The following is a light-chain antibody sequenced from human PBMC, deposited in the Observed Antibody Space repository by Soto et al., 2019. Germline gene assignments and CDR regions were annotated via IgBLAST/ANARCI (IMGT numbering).Light chain of an antibody. CDR1: SSDVGGYNY. Sequence: QSVLTQPASVSGSPGQSITISCTGTSSDVGGYNYVSWYQQHPGKAPKLMIYEVSNRPSGVSNRFSGSKSGNTASLTTSGLQAEDEADYYCSSFTSSSTLYVFGTGTKVTGL. V-gene: IGLV2-14*01. CDR3: SSFTSSSTLYV. CDR2: EVS. J-gene: IGLJ1*01.